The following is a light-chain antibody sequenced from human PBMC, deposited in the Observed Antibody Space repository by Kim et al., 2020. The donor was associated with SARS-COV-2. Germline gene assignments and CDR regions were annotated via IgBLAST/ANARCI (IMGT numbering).Light chain of an antibody. Sequence: VTSHGTRSGGSIASNYVQWYQQRPGRAPTTVIYEENQRPSGVPDRFSGSIDSSSNSASLTISGMKTEDEADYYCQSYDSSNPSWVFGGGTQLTVL. J-gene: IGLJ3*02. V-gene: IGLV6-57*03. CDR1: GGSIASNY. CDR3: QSYDSSNPSWV. CDR2: EEN.